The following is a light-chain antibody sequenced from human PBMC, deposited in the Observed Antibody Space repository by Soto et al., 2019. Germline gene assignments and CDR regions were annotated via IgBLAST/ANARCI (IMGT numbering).Light chain of an antibody. V-gene: IGKV2-28*01. Sequence: EIVMTQSPPSLSVTPGEPASISCRSSQSLLHSNGFQYLDWYLQKPGQSPQLLIYLGFNRASGVPDMFRGSGSGTDFTLKISRVEAEDVGIYFCMQPLEAPWTFGQGTKVDIK. J-gene: IGKJ1*01. CDR2: LGF. CDR1: QSLLHSNGFQY. CDR3: MQPLEAPWT.